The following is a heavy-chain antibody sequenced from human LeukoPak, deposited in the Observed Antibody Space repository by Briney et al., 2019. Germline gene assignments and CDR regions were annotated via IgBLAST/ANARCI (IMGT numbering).Heavy chain of an antibody. D-gene: IGHD3-3*01. V-gene: IGHV3-23*01. CDR1: GFTFSSYA. J-gene: IGHJ4*02. CDR3: AKFKALRFSEWLFDY. CDR2: ISGSGGST. Sequence: PGGSLRLSCAASGFTFSSYAMSWVRQAPGKGLEWVSAISGSGGSTYYAASVKGRFTISRDNSKNTLYLQMNSLRAEDTAVYYCAKFKALRFSEWLFDYWGQGTLVTVSS.